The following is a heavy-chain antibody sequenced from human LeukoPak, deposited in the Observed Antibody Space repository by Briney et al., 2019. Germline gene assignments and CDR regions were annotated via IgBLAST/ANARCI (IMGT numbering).Heavy chain of an antibody. CDR3: ARLLYSSSWYEYAFDI. J-gene: IGHJ3*02. CDR1: GYTFTGYY. Sequence: GASVKVSCKASGYTFTGYYMHWVRQAPGQGLEWMGWINPNSGGTNYAQKFQGRVTMTRDTSISTAYMELSRLRSDDTAVYYCARLLYSSSWYEYAFDIWGQGTMVTVSS. V-gene: IGHV1-2*02. D-gene: IGHD6-13*01. CDR2: INPNSGGT.